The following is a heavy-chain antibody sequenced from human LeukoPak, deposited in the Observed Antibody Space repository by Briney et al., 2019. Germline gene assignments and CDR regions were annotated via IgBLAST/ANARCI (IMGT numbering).Heavy chain of an antibody. CDR2: INPNSGGT. CDR1: GYTFTGYY. V-gene: IGHV1-2*02. CDR3: ARVYTPVKRDSSGWYRKARVRYYYGMDV. D-gene: IGHD6-19*01. J-gene: IGHJ6*02. Sequence: ASVKVSCKASGYTFTGYYMHWVRQAPGQGLEWMGWINPNSGGTNYAQKFQGRVTMTRDTSISTAYMELSRLRSDDTAVYYCARVYTPVKRDSSGWYRKARVRYYYGMDVWGQGTTVTVSS.